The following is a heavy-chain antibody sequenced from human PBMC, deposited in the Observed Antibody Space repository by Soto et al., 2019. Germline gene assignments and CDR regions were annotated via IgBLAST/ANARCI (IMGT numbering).Heavy chain of an antibody. D-gene: IGHD6-6*01. J-gene: IGHJ4*02. Sequence: PSETLSLTCTVSGGSISSGGYYWSWIRQHPGKGLEWIGYIYYSGSTYYNPSLKSRVIISVDTSKNQFSLKLSSVTAADTAVYYCARGKYSSSYYYFDYWGQGTLVTVS. CDR3: ARGKYSSSYYYFDY. CDR2: IYYSGST. CDR1: GGSISSGGYY. V-gene: IGHV4-31*03.